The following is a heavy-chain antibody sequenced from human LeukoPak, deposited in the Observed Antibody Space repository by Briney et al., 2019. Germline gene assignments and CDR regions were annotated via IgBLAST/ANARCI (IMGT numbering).Heavy chain of an antibody. J-gene: IGHJ4*02. CDR3: AKDGGDYAFFDY. D-gene: IGHD4-17*01. CDR1: GFTFSSYG. V-gene: IGHV3-30*18. CDR2: ISYDGSNK. Sequence: GGSLRLSCAASGFTFSSYGMHWVRQAPGKGLEWVAVISYDGSNKYYADSVKGRFTISRDNSKSTLYLQMNSLRAEDTAVYYCAKDGGDYAFFDYWGQGTLVTVSS.